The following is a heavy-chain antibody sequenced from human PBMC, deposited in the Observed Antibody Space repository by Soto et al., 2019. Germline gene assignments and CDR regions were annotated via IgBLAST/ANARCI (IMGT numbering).Heavy chain of an antibody. V-gene: IGHV3-48*01. Sequence: GGSLRLSCAASGFTFRTYSMNWVRQAPGKGLEWLSYISSSGNTIFYADSVKGRFTISRDNDNNSLSLQMNSLRAEDTAVYYCAREPFVSGWYGSSFDYWGQGVLVTVSS. D-gene: IGHD6-19*01. CDR3: AREPFVSGWYGSSFDY. J-gene: IGHJ4*02. CDR2: ISSSGNTI. CDR1: GFTFRTYS.